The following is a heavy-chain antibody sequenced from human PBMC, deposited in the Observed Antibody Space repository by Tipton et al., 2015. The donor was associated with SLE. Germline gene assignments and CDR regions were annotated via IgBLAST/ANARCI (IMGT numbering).Heavy chain of an antibody. CDR3: ARWGSGWYHVGY. CDR1: GYTFNIYG. V-gene: IGHV1-18*01. Sequence: QSGPEVKKPGASVKVSCEASGYTFNIYGIGWVRQAPGKGLEWMGWISAYNGNTNYAQNVQDRLTMTTATSTRTAYMELRSLMSDDTAVYCCARWGSGWYHVGYGGQGTLVTVSS. CDR2: ISAYNGNT. J-gene: IGHJ4*02. D-gene: IGHD6-13*01.